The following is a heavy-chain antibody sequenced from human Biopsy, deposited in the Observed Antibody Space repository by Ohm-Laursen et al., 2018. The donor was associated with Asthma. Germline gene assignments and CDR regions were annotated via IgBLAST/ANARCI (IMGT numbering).Heavy chain of an antibody. CDR2: IMPPFGLT. V-gene: IGHV1-69*10. CDR1: EDTFSSYV. CDR3: ARDHCSALWAGVSTDNCYFDY. Sequence: ASVKVSCKVSEDTFSSYVISWVRQAPGQGLEWMGGIMPPFGLTNYAQRFQDRLTISADKSTRTAYMELRRLRSEDSAVYYCARDHCSALWAGVSTDNCYFDYWGQGTLLTVSS. J-gene: IGHJ4*02. D-gene: IGHD5/OR15-5a*01.